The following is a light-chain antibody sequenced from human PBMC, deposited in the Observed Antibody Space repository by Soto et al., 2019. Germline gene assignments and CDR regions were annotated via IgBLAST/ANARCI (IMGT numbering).Light chain of an antibody. J-gene: IGKJ4*01. V-gene: IGKV3-20*01. CDR3: QQYGSSPLT. CDR1: QSVYSSY. Sequence: EIVLTQSTGTLSLSPGERATLSCRASQSVYSSYLAWYQQKPGQAPRLLIYGASSRATGIPDRFSGSGSGTDFTLIISRLEPEDCAVYYCQQYGSSPLTFGGGTKVEIK. CDR2: GAS.